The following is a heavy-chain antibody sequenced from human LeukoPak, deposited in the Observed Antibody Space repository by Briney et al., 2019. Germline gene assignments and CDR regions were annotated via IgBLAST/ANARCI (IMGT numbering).Heavy chain of an antibody. V-gene: IGHV4-38-2*02. D-gene: IGHD5-12*01. J-gene: IGHJ4*02. CDR2: INHSGNT. CDR3: ARGWGTYSGYDFDY. Sequence: SETLSLTCSVSGYSISSGSYWAWIRQRPGKGLESIGSINHSGNTYFNPSLKSRVTISVDTSKNQFSLKLSSVTAADTAVYYCARGWGTYSGYDFDYWGQGTLVTVSS. CDR1: GYSISSGSY.